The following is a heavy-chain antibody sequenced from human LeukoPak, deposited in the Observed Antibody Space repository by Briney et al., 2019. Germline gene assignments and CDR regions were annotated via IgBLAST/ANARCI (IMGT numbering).Heavy chain of an antibody. CDR1: GYTLTELS. CDR2: FDPEDGET. V-gene: IGHV1-24*01. D-gene: IGHD3-10*01. CDR3: ARDRGAREYYFDY. J-gene: IGHJ4*02. Sequence: EASVKVSCKVSGYTLTELSMHWVRHAPGKGLEWMGGFDPEDGETVYAQKFQGRVSITTDESTSTAYMELSSLRSEDTAVYYCARDRGAREYYFDYWGQGTLVTVSS.